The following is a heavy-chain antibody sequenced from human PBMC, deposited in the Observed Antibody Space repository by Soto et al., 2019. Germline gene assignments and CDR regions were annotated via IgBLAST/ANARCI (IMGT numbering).Heavy chain of an antibody. J-gene: IGHJ3*02. CDR3: TTDIGDYGDSETNDAFDI. D-gene: IGHD4-17*01. CDR2: IKSKTDGGTT. CDR1: GFTFSNAW. V-gene: IGHV3-15*01. Sequence: EVQLVESGGGLVKPGGSLRLSCAASGFTFSNAWMSWVRQAPGKGLEWVGRIKSKTDGGTTDYAAPVKGRFTISRDDSKNTLYLQMNSLKTEDTAVYYCTTDIGDYGDSETNDAFDIWGQGTMVTVSS.